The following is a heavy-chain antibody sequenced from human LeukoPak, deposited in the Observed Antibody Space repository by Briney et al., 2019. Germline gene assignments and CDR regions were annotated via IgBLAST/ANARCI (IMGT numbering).Heavy chain of an antibody. J-gene: IGHJ6*03. V-gene: IGHV3-53*01. Sequence: PGGSLRLSCAASGFTVSSNYMSWVRQAPGKGLEWVSVIYSGGSTYYADSVKGRFTISRDNSKNTLYLQMNSLRAEDTAVYYCARSNWSPRSDYYYYMDVWGKGTTVTVSS. CDR2: IYSGGST. CDR1: GFTVSSNY. CDR3: ARSNWSPRSDYYYYMDV. D-gene: IGHD7-27*01.